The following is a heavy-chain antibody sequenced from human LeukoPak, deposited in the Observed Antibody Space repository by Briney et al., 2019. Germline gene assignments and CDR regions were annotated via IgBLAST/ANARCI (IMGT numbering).Heavy chain of an antibody. D-gene: IGHD1-26*01. CDR1: GFTVSSNY. CDR2: IYSGGST. Sequence: PGGSLRLSCAASGFTVSSNYMSWVRQAPGKGLEWVSVIYSGGSTYYADSVKGRFTLSRDNSKNTLYLQMNSLRAEDTAVYYCARDVGATSRGPFDLWGQGTLVTVSS. V-gene: IGHV3-53*01. CDR3: ARDVGATSRGPFDL. J-gene: IGHJ4*02.